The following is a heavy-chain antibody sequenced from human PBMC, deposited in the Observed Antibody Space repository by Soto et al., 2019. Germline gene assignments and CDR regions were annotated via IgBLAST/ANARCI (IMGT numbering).Heavy chain of an antibody. V-gene: IGHV3-21*01. Sequence: GGSLRLSCAASGFTFSSYSMNWVRQAPGKGLEWVSSISSSSSYIYYADSVKGRFTISRDKAKNSLYLQMNSLRAEDTAVYYCARDVVVPGHNYYYYYMDVWGKGTTVTVSS. D-gene: IGHD3-10*01. CDR1: GFTFSSYS. CDR2: ISSSSSYI. J-gene: IGHJ6*03. CDR3: ARDVVVPGHNYYYYYMDV.